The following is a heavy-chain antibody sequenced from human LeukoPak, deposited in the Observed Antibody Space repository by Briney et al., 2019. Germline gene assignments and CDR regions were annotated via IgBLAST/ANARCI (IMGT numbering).Heavy chain of an antibody. CDR1: GYTFTSYG. Sequence: ASVKVSCKASGYTFTSYGISWVRQAPGQGLEWMGWINPNSGGTNYAQKFQGRVTMTRDTSISTAYMELSRLRSDDTAVYYCARSVDTAMAFVWGQGTMVTVSS. CDR2: INPNSGGT. V-gene: IGHV1-2*02. D-gene: IGHD5-18*01. CDR3: ARSVDTAMAFV. J-gene: IGHJ3*01.